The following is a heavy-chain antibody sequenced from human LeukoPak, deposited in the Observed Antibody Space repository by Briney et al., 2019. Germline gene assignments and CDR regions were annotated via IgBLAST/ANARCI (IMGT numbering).Heavy chain of an antibody. J-gene: IGHJ6*03. CDR3: ARVMRYGSSYYYYYYMDV. V-gene: IGHV1-18*01. D-gene: IGHD6-6*01. CDR1: GYTFTSYG. CDR2: ISGYNGNT. Sequence: GASVKVSCKASGYTFTSYGISWVRQAPGQGLEWMGWISGYNGNTNYAQQKLQGRVTMTTDTSTSTACMELRSLRSDDTAVYYCARVMRYGSSYYYYYYMDVWGKGTTVTVSS.